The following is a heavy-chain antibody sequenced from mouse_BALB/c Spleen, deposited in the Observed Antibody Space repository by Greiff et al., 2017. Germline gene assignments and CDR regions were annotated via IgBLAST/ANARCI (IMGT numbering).Heavy chain of an antibody. D-gene: IGHD3-2*01. CDR2: IDPSDSET. CDR3: ARSGTARASWFAY. CDR1: GYSFTSYW. V-gene: IGHV1S126*01. J-gene: IGHJ3*01. Sequence: QVQLKESGPQLVRPGASVKISCKASGYSFTSYWMHWVKQRPGQGLEWIGMIDPSDSETRLNQKFKDKATLTVDKSSSTAYMQLSSPTSEDSAVYYCARSGTARASWFAYWGQGTLVTVSA.